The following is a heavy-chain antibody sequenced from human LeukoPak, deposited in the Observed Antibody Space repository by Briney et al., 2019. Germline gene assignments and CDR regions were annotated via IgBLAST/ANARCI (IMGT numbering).Heavy chain of an antibody. V-gene: IGHV3-21*01. CDR1: RFTFSTYS. Sequence: PGGSLRLSCAASRFTFSTYSLNWVRQAPGKGLEWVSSISSSSSFMYYADSVKGRFTISRDNAKNALYLQMNSLRAEDTAVYYCVRVDHSLGKTYFDYWGQGTLVTVSS. D-gene: IGHD2-21*01. CDR2: ISSSSSFM. CDR3: VRVDHSLGKTYFDY. J-gene: IGHJ4*02.